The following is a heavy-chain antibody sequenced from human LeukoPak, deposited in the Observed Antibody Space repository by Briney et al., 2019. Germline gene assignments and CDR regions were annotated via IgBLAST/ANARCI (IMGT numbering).Heavy chain of an antibody. CDR3: AKAPIVFNSGDYYLGAFNI. J-gene: IGHJ3*02. CDR2: ISARGGKT. CDR1: GFTFSSCA. Sequence: GGSLRLSCAASGFTFSSCALSWVRQAPGKGLERVSAISARGGKTWYVDSMKGRFTISRDNSKNTLYLQMNSLRAEDTAVYYCAKAPIVFNSGDYYLGAFNIWGQGTMVTVSS. D-gene: IGHD2-21*02. V-gene: IGHV3-23*01.